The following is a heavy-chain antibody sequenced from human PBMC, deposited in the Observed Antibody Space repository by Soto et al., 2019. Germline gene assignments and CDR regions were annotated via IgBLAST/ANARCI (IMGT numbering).Heavy chain of an antibody. D-gene: IGHD3-10*01. J-gene: IGHJ4*02. V-gene: IGHV4-30-4*01. CDR1: GGSISSGDYY. CDR2: IYYSGST. CDR3: AKGSFGFDY. Sequence: PWETLSLTCTVSGGSISSGDYYWSWIRQPPGKGLEWIGYIYYSGSTYYNPSLKSRVTISVDTSKNQFSLKLSSVTAADTAIYYCAKGSFGFDYWGQGTLVTVSS.